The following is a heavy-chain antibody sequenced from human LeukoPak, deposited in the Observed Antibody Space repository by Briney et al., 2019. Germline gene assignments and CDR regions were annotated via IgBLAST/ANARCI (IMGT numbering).Heavy chain of an antibody. CDR3: VRGSTGAFDP. CDR2: IYYSGSS. D-gene: IGHD1-1*01. CDR1: ADSITNHY. Sequence: SETLSLTCTVFADSITNHYWSWTRQPPGKGLEWIGYIYYSGSSNYNPSLKSRVTMSVDTSKNQFSLKLSSVTAADTAVYYCVRGSTGAFDPWGQGTLVTVSS. V-gene: IGHV4-59*11. J-gene: IGHJ5*02.